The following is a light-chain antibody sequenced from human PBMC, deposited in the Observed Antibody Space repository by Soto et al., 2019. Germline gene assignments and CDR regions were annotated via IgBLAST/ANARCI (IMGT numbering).Light chain of an antibody. J-gene: IGKJ3*01. CDR1: QDITNS. CDR2: DAS. V-gene: IGKV1-33*01. Sequence: DIQMTQSPSSLSASVGDRVTITRQASQDITNSLNWYQQKPGKAPKVLIYDASILETGVPSRFSGSGSGTDFTFTISSLQPEDVATYYCQQYDNLPLTFGPGTTVDIE. CDR3: QQYDNLPLT.